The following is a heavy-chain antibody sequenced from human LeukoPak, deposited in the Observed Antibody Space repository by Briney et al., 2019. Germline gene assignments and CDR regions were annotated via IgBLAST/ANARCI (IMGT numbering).Heavy chain of an antibody. CDR3: AKGTSSGWYYFDY. J-gene: IGHJ4*02. D-gene: IGHD6-19*01. V-gene: IGHV4-39*07. CDR1: GGSISSSSYY. CDR2: IYYNGDT. Sequence: SETLSLTCSVSGGSISSSSYYWGWIRQPPGKGLEWIGTIYYNGDTHYNPSLKSRVTISVDTSKNQFSLKLDSVTAADTAVYYCAKGTSSGWYYFDYWGQGTLVTVSS.